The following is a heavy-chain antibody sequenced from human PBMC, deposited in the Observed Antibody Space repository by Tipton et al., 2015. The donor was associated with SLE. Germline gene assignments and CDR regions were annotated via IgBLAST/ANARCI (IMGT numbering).Heavy chain of an antibody. CDR3: ATGTYYYDSSGLGY. Sequence: SLRLSCAASGFTVSRNYMSWVRQAPGKGLEWVSVIYSGGSTYYADSVKGRFTISRDNAKNSLYLQMNSLRAEDTAVYYCATGTYYYDSSGLGYWGQGTLVTVSS. J-gene: IGHJ4*02. V-gene: IGHV3-53*01. D-gene: IGHD3-22*01. CDR2: IYSGGST. CDR1: GFTVSRNY.